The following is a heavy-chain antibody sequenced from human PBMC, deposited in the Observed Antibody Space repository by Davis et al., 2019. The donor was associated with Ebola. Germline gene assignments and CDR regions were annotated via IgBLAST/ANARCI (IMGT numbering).Heavy chain of an antibody. CDR1: GGSISSGGYY. CDR2: IYYSGST. D-gene: IGHD4-17*01. V-gene: IGHV4-31*03. CDR3: ARHSTVTTGYYGMDV. J-gene: IGHJ6*02. Sequence: LRLSCTVSGGSISSGGYYWSWIRQHPGKGLEWIGYIYYSGSTYYNPSLKSRVTISVDTSKNQFSLKLSSVTAADTAVYYCARHSTVTTGYYGMDVWGQGTTVTVSS.